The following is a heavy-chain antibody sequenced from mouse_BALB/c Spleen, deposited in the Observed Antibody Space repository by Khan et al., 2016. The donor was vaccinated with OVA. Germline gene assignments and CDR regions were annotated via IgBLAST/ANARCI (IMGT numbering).Heavy chain of an antibody. D-gene: IGHD2-3*01. CDR3: TREGVDGSSFAY. CDR2: IYPSDSYS. Sequence: QVQLQQPGIELVRPGASVKLSCKASGYTFTNYWINWVKQRPGQGLEWIGNIYPSDSYSNYNQRFKDKATLTVDKSSSTAYLLLSSPTSEDSAVFYCTREGVDGSSFAYWRQGTLVTVSA. J-gene: IGHJ3*01. CDR1: GYTFTNYW. V-gene: IGHV1-69*02.